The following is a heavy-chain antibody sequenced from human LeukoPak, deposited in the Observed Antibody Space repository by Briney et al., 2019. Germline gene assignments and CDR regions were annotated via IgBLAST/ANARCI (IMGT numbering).Heavy chain of an antibody. J-gene: IGHJ4*02. CDR1: GFTFSNAW. V-gene: IGHV4-4*02. D-gene: IGHD3-22*01. CDR2: MHLSGTT. CDR3: AGLVGRYSSGLYYYYFDY. Sequence: GSLRLSCAASGFTFSNAWMNWVRQPPGKGLEWIGEMHLSGTTHSNPSVKSRVTISIDKSKNQFFLNLSSVTAADTAVYYCAGLVGRYSSGLYYYYFDYWGQGTLVTVSS.